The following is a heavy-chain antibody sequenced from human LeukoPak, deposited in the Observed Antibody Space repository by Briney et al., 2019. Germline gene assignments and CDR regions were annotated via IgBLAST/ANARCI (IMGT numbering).Heavy chain of an antibody. D-gene: IGHD2-8*01. CDR3: AREPDVYGSWYFDL. CDR1: GFTLSSHG. CDR2: INVAGNT. V-gene: IGHV3-13*01. Sequence: GGSLRLSCAASGFTLSSHGVHWVRQVPGKGLEWISAINVAGNTYYSDSVKGRFSVSRDNAKNSVHLQMTSLRAGDTAVYHCAREPDVYGSWYFDLWGRGTQVTVSS. J-gene: IGHJ2*01.